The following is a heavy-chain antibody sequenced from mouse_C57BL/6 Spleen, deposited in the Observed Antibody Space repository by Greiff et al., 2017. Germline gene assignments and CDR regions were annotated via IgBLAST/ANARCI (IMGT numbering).Heavy chain of an antibody. CDR2: INYDGSST. Sequence: EVQRVESEGGLVQPGSSMKLSCTASGFTFSDYYMAWVRQVPEKGLEWVANINYDGSSTYYLDSLKSHFIISRDNATNILYLKMSSLKSEDTATYYCARGVFDYWGQGTTLTVSS. J-gene: IGHJ2*01. CDR3: ARGVFDY. V-gene: IGHV5-16*01. CDR1: GFTFSDYY.